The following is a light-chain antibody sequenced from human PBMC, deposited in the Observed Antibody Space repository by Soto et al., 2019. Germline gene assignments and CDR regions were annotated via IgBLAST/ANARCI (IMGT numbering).Light chain of an antibody. CDR3: SSYTGSGTYV. Sequence: QSALTQPASVSGSPGQSITISCTGTSSDVGVYNYVSWYQQHPGKAPKLVIYEVTNRPSGVSNRFSGSKSANTASLTISGLQAEDEADYYCSSYTGSGTYVFGPVTKLTVL. CDR1: SSDVGVYNY. J-gene: IGLJ1*01. V-gene: IGLV2-14*01. CDR2: EVT.